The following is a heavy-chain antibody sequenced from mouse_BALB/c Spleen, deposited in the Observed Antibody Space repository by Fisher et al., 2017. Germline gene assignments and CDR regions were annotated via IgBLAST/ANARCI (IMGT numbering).Heavy chain of an antibody. V-gene: IGHV1-55*01. Sequence: KFKGKATLTVDTSSSTAYMQLSSLTSEDSAVYYCTRAYYYGSSSWDAMDYWGQGTSVTVSS. CDR3: TRAYYYGSSSWDAMDY. D-gene: IGHD1-1*01. J-gene: IGHJ4*01.